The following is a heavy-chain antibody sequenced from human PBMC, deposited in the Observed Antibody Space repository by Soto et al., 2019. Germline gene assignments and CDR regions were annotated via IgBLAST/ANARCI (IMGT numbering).Heavy chain of an antibody. V-gene: IGHV1-3*01. J-gene: IGHJ6*02. Sequence: QVQLVQSGAEVKKPGASVKVSCKASGYTFTTYALHWVRQAPGQRPEWMGWINPASGHTKYSKKFQDRVTITRDTSASTGYMELSSLRSEDTAVYYCGRSVVGATGEILYNAMDVWGQVTTVTVSS. CDR2: INPASGHT. CDR3: GRSVVGATGEILYNAMDV. D-gene: IGHD1-26*01. CDR1: GYTFTTYA.